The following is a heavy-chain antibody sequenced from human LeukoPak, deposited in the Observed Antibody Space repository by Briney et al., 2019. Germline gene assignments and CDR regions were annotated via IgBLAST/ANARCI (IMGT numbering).Heavy chain of an antibody. CDR1: GFSISSHW. D-gene: IGHD3-10*01. CDR2: LKEDVSAR. V-gene: IGHV3-7*01. CDR3: ARGPTYGSRSDFLES. J-gene: IGHJ4*02. Sequence: PGGSLRLSCVASGFSISSHWMSWVRQAPGKGLEWVASLKEDVSARNLVDSVKGRFTIPTDNAKNSLYLQMNSLRVEDTAVYYCARGPTYGSRSDFLESWGLGTLVTVSS.